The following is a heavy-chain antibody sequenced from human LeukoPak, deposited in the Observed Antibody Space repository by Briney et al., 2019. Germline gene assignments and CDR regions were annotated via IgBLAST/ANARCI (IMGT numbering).Heavy chain of an antibody. V-gene: IGHV1-69*04. D-gene: IGHD3-22*01. CDR3: ARDPTYYYDSSGDYFDY. CDR1: GGTFSSYA. Sequence: SVKVSCKASGGTFSSYAISWVRQAPAQGLEWMGRIIPIFGIANYAQKFQGRVTITADKSTSTAYMELSSLRSEDTAVYYCARDPTYYYDSSGDYFDYWGQGTLVTVSS. J-gene: IGHJ4*02. CDR2: IIPIFGIA.